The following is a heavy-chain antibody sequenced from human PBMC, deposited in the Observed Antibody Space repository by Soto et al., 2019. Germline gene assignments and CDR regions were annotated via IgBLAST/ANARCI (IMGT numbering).Heavy chain of an antibody. CDR3: ATFWSGTYGMDV. CDR2: INPNSGGT. Sequence: ASVMVSCKASGYTFTGYYMHWVRQAPGQGLEWMGWINPNSGGTNYAQKFQGRVTMTRDTSISTAYMELSRLRSDDTAVYYCATFWSGTYGMDVWGQGTTVTVSS. CDR1: GYTFTGYY. V-gene: IGHV1-2*02. J-gene: IGHJ6*02. D-gene: IGHD3-3*01.